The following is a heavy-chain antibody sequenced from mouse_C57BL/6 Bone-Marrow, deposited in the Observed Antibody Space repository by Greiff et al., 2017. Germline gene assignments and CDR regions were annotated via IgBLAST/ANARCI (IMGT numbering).Heavy chain of an antibody. CDR1: GFTFSDYG. CDR3: ARLDDGYFHWYFDV. CDR2: ISNLAYSI. D-gene: IGHD2-3*01. J-gene: IGHJ1*03. Sequence: EVKLMESGGGLVQPGGSLTLSCAASGFTFSDYGMAWVRQAPRKGPEWVAFISNLAYSIYYADTVTGRFTISRENAKNTLYLEMSSLRSEDTAMYYCARLDDGYFHWYFDVWGTGTTVTVSS. V-gene: IGHV5-15*01.